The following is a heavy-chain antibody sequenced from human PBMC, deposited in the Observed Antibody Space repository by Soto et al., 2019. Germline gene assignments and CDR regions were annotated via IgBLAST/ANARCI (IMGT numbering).Heavy chain of an antibody. D-gene: IGHD2-2*01. Sequence: QVQLVQSGAEVKKPGSSVKVSCKASGGTFSSYAISWVRQAPGQGLEWMGGIIPIFGTANYAQKFQGRVTITADKSTSTAYMELSSLRSEDTAVYYCARAQSSSTSFRAVWYYYYGMDVWGQGTTVTVSS. CDR1: GGTFSSYA. J-gene: IGHJ6*02. CDR2: IIPIFGTA. CDR3: ARAQSSSTSFRAVWYYYYGMDV. V-gene: IGHV1-69*06.